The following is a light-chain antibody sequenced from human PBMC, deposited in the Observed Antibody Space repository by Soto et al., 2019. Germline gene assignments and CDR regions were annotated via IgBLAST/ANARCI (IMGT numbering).Light chain of an antibody. CDR3: QHYNSLSS. J-gene: IGKJ3*01. V-gene: IGKV1-5*01. Sequence: DIQMTQSPSTLSASVGDRVTITCRASQSISRYLAWYQKKPGEAPKLLIYDASSLQSGVSSRFSAGGSGTEFSLSISSLQPDDLATYYCQHYNSLSSFGPGNKVEIK. CDR2: DAS. CDR1: QSISRY.